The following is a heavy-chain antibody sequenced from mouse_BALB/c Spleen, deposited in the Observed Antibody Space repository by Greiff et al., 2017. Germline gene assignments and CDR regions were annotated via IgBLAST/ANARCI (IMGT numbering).Heavy chain of an antibody. CDR3: ASSYYGYPFAY. J-gene: IGHJ3*01. CDR2: IDPANGNT. CDR1: GFNIKDTY. D-gene: IGHD1-2*01. V-gene: IGHV14-3*02. Sequence: EVQLQQSGAELVKPGASVKLSCTASGFNIKDTYMHWVKQRPEQGLEWIGRIDPANGNTKYDPKFQGKATITADTSSNTAYLQLSSLTSEDTAVYYGASSYYGYPFAYWGQGTLVTVSA.